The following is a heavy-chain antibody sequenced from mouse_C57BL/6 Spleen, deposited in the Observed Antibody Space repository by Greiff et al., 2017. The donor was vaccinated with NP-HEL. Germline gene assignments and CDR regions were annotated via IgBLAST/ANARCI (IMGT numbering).Heavy chain of an antibody. CDR1: GYTFTSYW. V-gene: IGHV1-69*01. Sequence: QVQLQQPGAELVMPGASVKLSCKASGYTFTSYWMHWVKQRPGQGLEWIGEIDPSDSYTNYNQKFKGKSTLTVDKSSSTAYMQLSSLTSEDSAVYYCARWGEGGYYDAMDYWGQGTSVTVSS. D-gene: IGHD2-2*01. J-gene: IGHJ4*01. CDR2: IDPSDSYT. CDR3: ARWGEGGYYDAMDY.